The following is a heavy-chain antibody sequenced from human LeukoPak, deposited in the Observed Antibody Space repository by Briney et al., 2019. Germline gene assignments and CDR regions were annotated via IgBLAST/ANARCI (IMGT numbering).Heavy chain of an antibody. CDR2: INHSGST. CDR1: GGSMSRFY. CDR3: ARASSGWYGRWVDY. J-gene: IGHJ4*02. D-gene: IGHD6-19*01. V-gene: IGHV4-34*01. Sequence: RSSETLSLTCTVSGGSMSRFYWSWIRQPPGKGLEWIGEINHSGSTNYNPSLKSRVTISVDTSKNQFSLKLSSVTAADTAVYYCARASSGWYGRWVDYWGQGTLVTVSS.